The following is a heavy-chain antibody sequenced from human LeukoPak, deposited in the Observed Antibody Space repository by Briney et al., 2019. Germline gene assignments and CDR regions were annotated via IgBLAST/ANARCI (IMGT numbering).Heavy chain of an antibody. CDR1: GFTVSTSY. CDR3: ASGLEQLQHWFY. V-gene: IGHV3-66*01. D-gene: IGHD1/OR15-1a*01. CDR2: IYSGGNT. Sequence: GGSLRLSCLASGFTVSTSYMSWVRQAPGRGLEWVSVIYSGGNTYYADSVKGRFIIFRDNSKNTLFLQMEALRGEDTAVYYCASGLEQLQHWFYWGQGTRVSVYS. J-gene: IGHJ4*02.